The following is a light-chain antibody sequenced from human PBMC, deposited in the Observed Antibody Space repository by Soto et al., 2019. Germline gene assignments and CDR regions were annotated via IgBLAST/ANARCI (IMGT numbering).Light chain of an antibody. J-gene: IGLJ1*01. CDR3: CSYTTSNTRQIV. Sequence: QSALTQPASVSGSPGQSSTISCTGTSSDVGGYNYVSWYQQHPGKAPKFMIYDVSNRPSGVSNRFSGSKSGNTASLTISGLQAEDEADYYCCSYTTSNTRQIVFGTGTQLTVL. CDR1: SSDVGGYNY. V-gene: IGLV2-14*01. CDR2: DVS.